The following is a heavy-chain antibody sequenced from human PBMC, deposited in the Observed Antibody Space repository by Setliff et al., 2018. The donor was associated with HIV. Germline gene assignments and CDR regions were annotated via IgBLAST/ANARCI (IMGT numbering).Heavy chain of an antibody. CDR1: GFTFKSYG. Sequence: GGSLRLSCGGSGFTFKSYGMNWVRQAPGKGLEWVASISSSSSYKYIFESVKGRFIISRDNAKNSLYLQMNSLRAEDTAVYYCAKVATWTGTTYYFESWGQGTLVTVSS. D-gene: IGHD1-1*01. CDR3: AKVATWTGTTYYFES. V-gene: IGHV3-21*01. CDR2: ISSSSSYK. J-gene: IGHJ4*02.